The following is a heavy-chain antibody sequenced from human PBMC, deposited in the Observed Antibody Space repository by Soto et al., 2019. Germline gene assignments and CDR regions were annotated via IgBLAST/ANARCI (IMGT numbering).Heavy chain of an antibody. Sequence: ASVKVSCKASGYTFTSYYMHWVRQAPGQGLEWMGIINPSGGSTSYAQKFQGRVTMTRDTSTSTVYMELSSLRSEDTAVYYCARKADRDYYASNSYSLSRGQGLLISVSS. J-gene: IGHJ4*02. CDR1: GYTFTSYY. D-gene: IGHD3-22*01. CDR3: ARKADRDYYASNSYSLS. CDR2: INPSGGST. V-gene: IGHV1-46*01.